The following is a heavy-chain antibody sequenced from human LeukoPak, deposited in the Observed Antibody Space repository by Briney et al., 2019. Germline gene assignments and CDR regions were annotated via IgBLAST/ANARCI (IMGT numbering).Heavy chain of an antibody. Sequence: GGSLRLSCAASGFTFSSYAMNWVRQAPGKGLEWVSFISGSRDTTYYADSVKGRFTISRDSSKNTLCLQMNSLRAEDTAVYYCAKSRGESRGASNYWGQGTLVTVSS. V-gene: IGHV3-23*01. CDR1: GFTFSSYA. CDR2: ISGSRDTT. D-gene: IGHD1-26*01. J-gene: IGHJ4*02. CDR3: AKSRGESRGASNY.